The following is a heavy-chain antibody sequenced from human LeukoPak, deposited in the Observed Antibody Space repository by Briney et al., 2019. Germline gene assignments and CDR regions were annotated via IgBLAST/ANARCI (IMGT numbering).Heavy chain of an antibody. J-gene: IGHJ4*02. CDR3: ARSTTCDY. CDR2: IKQDGSDK. Sequence: GGSLRLSCAASGFTFSNYWMSWVRQAPGKGLEWVATIKQDGSDKYYVDSVKGRFTISRDNAKNSLYLQMNSLRAVDTAVYYCARSTTCDYWGQGTLVTVSS. D-gene: IGHD2-2*01. CDR1: GFTFSNYW. V-gene: IGHV3-7*02.